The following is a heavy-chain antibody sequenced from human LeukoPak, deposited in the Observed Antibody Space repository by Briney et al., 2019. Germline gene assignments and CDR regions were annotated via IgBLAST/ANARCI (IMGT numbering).Heavy chain of an antibody. CDR1: GFTVSSYY. J-gene: IGHJ6*04. CDR2: IYSGGST. V-gene: IGHV3-66*01. Sequence: GGSLRLSCAASGFTVSSYYMTWVRQAPGKGLEWVSVIYSGGSTYYADSVKGRVAISRDNSKNTVLLQMNSVRAEDTAVYYCARSYRNHLFGMEVCGKGTTVTGS. CDR3: ARSYRNHLFGMEV. D-gene: IGHD4-11*01.